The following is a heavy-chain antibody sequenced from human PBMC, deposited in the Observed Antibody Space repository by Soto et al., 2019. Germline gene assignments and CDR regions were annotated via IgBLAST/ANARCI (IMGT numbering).Heavy chain of an antibody. D-gene: IGHD6-13*01. Sequence: GGSLRLSCAASGFTFSGSAMHWVRQASGKGLEWVGRIRTKANSYATAYAASVKGRFTISRDDSKNTAYLQMNSLKTEDTAVYYCTRGGIAAAANWFDPWGKGTPVTVSS. J-gene: IGHJ5*02. CDR1: GFTFSGSA. CDR3: TRGGIAAAANWFDP. CDR2: IRTKANSYAT. V-gene: IGHV3-73*01.